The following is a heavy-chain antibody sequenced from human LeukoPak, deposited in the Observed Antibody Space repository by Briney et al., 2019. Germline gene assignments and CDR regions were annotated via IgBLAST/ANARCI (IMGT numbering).Heavy chain of an antibody. CDR1: GFTFSNYA. Sequence: GGSLRLSCAASGFTFSNYAMTWVRQAPGKGLEWVSAISGSGASTYYGDSVKGRFTISRDNSKSTLHLQMNSLRAEDTAVYYCARYRVRGVITLDRYYYYGMDVWGQGTTVTVSS. J-gene: IGHJ6*02. CDR3: ARYRVRGVITLDRYYYYGMDV. V-gene: IGHV3-23*01. D-gene: IGHD3-10*01. CDR2: ISGSGAST.